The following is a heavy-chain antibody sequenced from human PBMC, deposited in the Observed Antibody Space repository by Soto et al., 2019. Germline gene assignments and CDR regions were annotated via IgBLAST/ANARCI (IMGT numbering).Heavy chain of an antibody. Sequence: VASVKVSCKASGYTFTSHGISWVRWAPGRGLEWMVCISGYNGDTKYAQKVQGRVSLTTDTSTTTAYMELRRLRSDDTAVYFCARSHWQPDYLEGFDFGGQGTLVTVSS. CDR3: ARSHWQPDYLEGFDF. V-gene: IGHV1-18*04. J-gene: IGHJ4*02. D-gene: IGHD1-1*01. CDR1: GYTFTSHG. CDR2: ISGYNGDT.